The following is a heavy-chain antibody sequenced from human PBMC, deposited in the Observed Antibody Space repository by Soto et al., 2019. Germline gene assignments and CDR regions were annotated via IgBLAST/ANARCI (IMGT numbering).Heavy chain of an antibody. CDR3: ARTVPEGWFDP. V-gene: IGHV4-59*08. CDR2: IYYSGNT. Sequence: QVQLQESGPGLVKPSETLSLTCTVSGGSISNYYWSWVRQPPGKGLEWIAYIYYSGNTNYNPSLTSRVTISVDPSKNQFSLKLTSVTAADTALYYCARTVPEGWFDPWGQGTLVTVSS. D-gene: IGHD4-4*01. J-gene: IGHJ5*02. CDR1: GGSISNYY.